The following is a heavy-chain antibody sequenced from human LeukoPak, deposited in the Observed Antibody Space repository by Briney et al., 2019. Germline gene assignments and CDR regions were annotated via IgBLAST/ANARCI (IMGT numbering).Heavy chain of an antibody. D-gene: IGHD3-10*01. CDR3: AKEGLITMLTYFQH. V-gene: IGHV3-23*01. J-gene: IGHJ1*01. Sequence: GGSLRLSCAASGFTVSSNYMSWVRQAPGKGLEWVSAISGSGGSTYYADSVKGRFTISRDNSKNTLYLQMNSLRAEDTAVYYCAKEGLITMLTYFQHWGQGTLVTVSS. CDR1: GFTVSSNY. CDR2: ISGSGGST.